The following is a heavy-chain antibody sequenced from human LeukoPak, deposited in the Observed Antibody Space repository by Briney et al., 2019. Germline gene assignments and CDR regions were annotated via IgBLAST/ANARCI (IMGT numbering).Heavy chain of an antibody. CDR1: GGSFSGYY. CDR2: INHSGST. CDR3: ARHRRGYSYGSYYYYYMDV. J-gene: IGHJ6*03. V-gene: IGHV4-34*01. Sequence: SETLSLTCAVYGGSFSGYYWSWIRQPPGKGLEWIGEINHSGSTNYNPSLKSRVTISVDTSKSQFSLKLSSVTAADTAVYYCARHRRGYSYGSYYYYYMDVWGKGTTVTISS. D-gene: IGHD5-18*01.